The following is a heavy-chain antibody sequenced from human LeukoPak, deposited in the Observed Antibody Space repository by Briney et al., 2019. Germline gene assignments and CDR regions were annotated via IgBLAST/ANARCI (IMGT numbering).Heavy chain of an antibody. CDR3: TRHATESGIAAPGDY. CDR1: GFTFSASD. V-gene: IGHV3-73*01. Sequence: GGSLKLSCAASGFTFSASDIHWVRKASGKGLEWVGRIRNKANNYATIYAASVKGRFTISRDDSKNTAYLQMNCLKTEDTAVYYCTRHATESGIAAPGDYWGQGTLVTVSS. J-gene: IGHJ4*02. CDR2: IRNKANNYAT. D-gene: IGHD6-13*01.